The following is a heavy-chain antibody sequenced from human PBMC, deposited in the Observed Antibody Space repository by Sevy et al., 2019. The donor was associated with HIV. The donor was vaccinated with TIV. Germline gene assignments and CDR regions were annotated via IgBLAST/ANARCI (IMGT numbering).Heavy chain of an antibody. CDR2: IKQDGSER. Sequence: GGSLRLSYAASGFTFSSYWMNWVRQAPGKGLEWVANIKQDGSERYYEDSVKGRFTISRDNTKNSLYLQMNSLRVEDTAVYYCARDSQNIVVVPAATINYYYSYYMDVWGKGTTVTVSS. CDR1: GFTFSSYW. V-gene: IGHV3-7*01. D-gene: IGHD2-2*01. J-gene: IGHJ6*03. CDR3: ARDSQNIVVVPAATINYYYSYYMDV.